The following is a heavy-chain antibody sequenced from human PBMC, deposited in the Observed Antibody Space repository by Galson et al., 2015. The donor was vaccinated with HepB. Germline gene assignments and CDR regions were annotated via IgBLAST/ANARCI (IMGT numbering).Heavy chain of an antibody. CDR1: GFIFSSYW. CDR2: IKQDGSEK. J-gene: IGHJ4*02. Sequence: SLRLSCAASGFIFSSYWMSWVRQAPGKGLEWVANIKQDGSEKYYVDSVKGRFTISRDNTKNSLNLQLNSLRAEDTAVYYCARGYDSGSYRALCFDCWGRGTLVTVSS. D-gene: IGHD3-10*01. V-gene: IGHV3-7*03. CDR3: ARGYDSGSYRALCFDC.